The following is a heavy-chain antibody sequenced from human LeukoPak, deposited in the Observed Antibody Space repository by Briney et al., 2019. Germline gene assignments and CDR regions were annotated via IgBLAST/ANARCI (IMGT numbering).Heavy chain of an antibody. CDR2: ISGSGGST. V-gene: IGHV3-23*01. D-gene: IGHD3-10*01. CDR3: AKDLSYGSGRPADY. Sequence: GGSLRLSCAASGFTFSSYAMSWVRQAPGKGLEWVSAISGSGGSTYYADSVKGRFTISRDNSKNTLCLQMNSLRAEDTAVYYCAKDLSYGSGRPADYWGQGTLVTVSS. J-gene: IGHJ4*02. CDR1: GFTFSSYA.